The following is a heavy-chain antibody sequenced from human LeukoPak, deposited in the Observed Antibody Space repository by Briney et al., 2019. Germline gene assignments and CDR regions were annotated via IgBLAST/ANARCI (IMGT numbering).Heavy chain of an antibody. CDR3: AVGGVYLRGGAEAFDI. V-gene: IGHV4-59*12. Sequence: SETLSLTCSVSGGSISSFYWSCIRQPPGKGLEWIGYIYYSGSTNYNPSLKSRVTISVDKSKNQFSLKLSSVTAADTAVYYCAVGGVYLRGGAEAFDIWGQGTMVTVSS. CDR1: GGSISSFY. CDR2: IYYSGST. D-gene: IGHD3-10*01. J-gene: IGHJ3*02.